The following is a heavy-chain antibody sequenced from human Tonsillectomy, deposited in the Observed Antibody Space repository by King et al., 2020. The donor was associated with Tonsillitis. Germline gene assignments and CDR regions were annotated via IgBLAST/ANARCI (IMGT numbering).Heavy chain of an antibody. V-gene: IGHV3-30*02. Sequence: VQLVESGGGVVQPGGSLRLSCAASGFTLRNYGMHWARQAPGKGLEWVAFIRYDGSNEYYPDSVKGRFTISRDNSKNTLYLQLSSLRPEDTAVYYCAKEDYADFPLGAFDNW. CDR1: GFTLRNYG. J-gene: IGHJ3*02. CDR2: IRYDGSNE. CDR3: AKEDYADFPLGAFDN. D-gene: IGHD4-17*01.